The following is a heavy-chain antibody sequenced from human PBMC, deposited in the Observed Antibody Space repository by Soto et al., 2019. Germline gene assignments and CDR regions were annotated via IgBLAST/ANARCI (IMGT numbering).Heavy chain of an antibody. V-gene: IGHV4-39*01. D-gene: IGHD1-7*01. CDR1: GGSISSSSYY. CDR3: ARHPRYGTIFHY. CDR2: IYYSGST. Sequence: QLQLQESGPGLVKPSETLSLTCTVSGGSISSSSYYWGWIRQPPGKGLEWIGSIYYSGSTYYNPSLKSRVTISVDTSKNQFSLKLSSVTAADTAVYYCARHPRYGTIFHYWGQGTLVTVSS. J-gene: IGHJ4*02.